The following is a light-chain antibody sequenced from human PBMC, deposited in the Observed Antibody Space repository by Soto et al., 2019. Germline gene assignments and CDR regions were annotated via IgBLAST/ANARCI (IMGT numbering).Light chain of an antibody. CDR1: SGDIANNY. CDR2: KDN. Sequence: NFMLTQPHSVSEYTGKTVSISCTRSSGDIANNYVQWFQQRPGSAPTTVIYKDNQRPSGVPDRFSGSIDSSSNSASLTISGLKTEGEADYFCQSYYSSDVVFGGGTKLTVL. CDR3: QSYYSSDVV. V-gene: IGLV6-57*04. J-gene: IGLJ2*01.